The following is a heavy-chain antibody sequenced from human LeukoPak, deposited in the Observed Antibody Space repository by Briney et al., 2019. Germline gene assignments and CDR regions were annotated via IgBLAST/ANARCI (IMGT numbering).Heavy chain of an antibody. J-gene: IGHJ3*02. Sequence: GGSLRLSCAASGFTVSSNYMSWVRQAPGKGLEWVSVIYSGGSTYYADSVKGRFTTSRDNSKNTLYLQMNSLRAEDTAVYYCASSAFGVAPYAFDIWGQGTMVTVSS. CDR2: IYSGGST. D-gene: IGHD3-3*01. CDR1: GFTVSSNY. V-gene: IGHV3-53*01. CDR3: ASSAFGVAPYAFDI.